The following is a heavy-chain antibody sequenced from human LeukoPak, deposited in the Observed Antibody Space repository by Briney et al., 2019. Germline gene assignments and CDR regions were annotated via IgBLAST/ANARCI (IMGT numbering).Heavy chain of an antibody. CDR1: GFTFSSYW. CDR3: ASKRWLQSSFDY. D-gene: IGHD5-24*01. J-gene: IGHJ4*02. V-gene: IGHV3-74*01. CDR2: INSDGSST. Sequence: GGSLRLSCAASGFTFSSYWMHWVRQTPGKGLVWVPRINSDGSSTSYADSVKGRFTISRDNAKNTVYLQMNSLRAEDTAVYYCASKRWLQSSFDYWGQGTLVTVSS.